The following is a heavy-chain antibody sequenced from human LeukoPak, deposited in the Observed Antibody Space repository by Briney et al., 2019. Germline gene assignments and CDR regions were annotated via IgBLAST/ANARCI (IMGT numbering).Heavy chain of an antibody. CDR3: ARDVHGDYGSGWFDP. V-gene: IGHV4-59*01. CDR1: GVSISSYY. CDR2: GHYSGTT. D-gene: IGHD4-17*01. J-gene: IGHJ5*02. Sequence: PSETLSRTCTVSGVSISSYYWNWMRQSPGKGLEWIGYGHYSGTTNDSPSLKSRVTISVDTSKNQFSLKLNSVSAADTAVYYCARDVHGDYGSGWFDPWGQGTLVSVSS.